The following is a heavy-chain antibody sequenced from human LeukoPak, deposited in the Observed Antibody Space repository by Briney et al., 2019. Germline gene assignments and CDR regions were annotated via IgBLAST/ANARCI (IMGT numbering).Heavy chain of an antibody. J-gene: IGHJ3*02. CDR3: ARERPGEDTFDI. D-gene: IGHD7-27*01. CDR2: IGAGGTFT. V-gene: IGHV3-23*01. CDR1: GFTFSSYA. Sequence: GGSLRLSCTASGFTFSSYAMNWVRQAPGKGLEWVSGIGAGGTFTYYADSVKGRFTIFRDNSRNTLYLQMNSLRADDTAVYYCARERPGEDTFDIWGQGTMVTVSS.